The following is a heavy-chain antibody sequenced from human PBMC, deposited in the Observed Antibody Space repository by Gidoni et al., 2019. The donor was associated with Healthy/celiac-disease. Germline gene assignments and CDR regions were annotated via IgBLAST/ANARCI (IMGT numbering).Heavy chain of an antibody. J-gene: IGHJ3*02. D-gene: IGHD6-6*01. CDR2: ISSSSSYI. V-gene: IGHV3-21*01. CDR3: ARVGGYSSSVTDAFDI. CDR1: GFTSRSYS. Sequence: EVQLVESGGGVVKPGGSLRLSCAASGFTSRSYSMNWVGRAQGKGLEWVSSISSSSSYIYYAASVKGRFTISRDNAKNSLYLQMNSLRAEDTAVYYCARVGGYSSSVTDAFDIWGQGTMVTVSS.